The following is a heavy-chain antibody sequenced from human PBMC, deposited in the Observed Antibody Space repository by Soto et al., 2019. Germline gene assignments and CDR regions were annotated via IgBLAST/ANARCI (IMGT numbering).Heavy chain of an antibody. Sequence: LSLTCAVYGGSFSGYYWSWIRQPPGKGLEWIGEINHSGSTNYNPSLKSRVTISVDTSKNQFSLKLSSVTAAGTAVYYCARARSYYDFWSGYLKGNWFDPWGQGTLVTVSS. J-gene: IGHJ5*02. CDR1: GGSFSGYY. V-gene: IGHV4-34*01. CDR3: ARARSYYDFWSGYLKGNWFDP. D-gene: IGHD3-3*01. CDR2: INHSGST.